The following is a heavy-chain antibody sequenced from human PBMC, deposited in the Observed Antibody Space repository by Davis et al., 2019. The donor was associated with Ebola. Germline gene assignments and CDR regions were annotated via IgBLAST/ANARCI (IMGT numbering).Heavy chain of an antibody. CDR1: GFTVSSNY. Sequence: GESLKISCAASGFTVSSNYMSWVRQAPGKGLEWVSYISTGSSTIYYADSVKGRFTISRDNAKNSLYLQMNSLRDEDTAVYYCARRAYCSGGSCYYNDYWGQGTLVTVSS. CDR2: ISTGSSTI. D-gene: IGHD2-15*01. V-gene: IGHV3-48*02. CDR3: ARRAYCSGGSCYYNDY. J-gene: IGHJ4*02.